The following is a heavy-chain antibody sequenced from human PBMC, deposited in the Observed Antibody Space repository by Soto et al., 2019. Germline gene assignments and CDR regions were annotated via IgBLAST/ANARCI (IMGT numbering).Heavy chain of an antibody. CDR3: ARDGYHYVMDL. CDR2: INQDGSGK. J-gene: IGHJ6*02. Sequence: EAQLVESGGGLVQPGGSLRLSCAASGFTFSGYWMSWVRQAPGIGLEWVANINQDGSGKYYMDSVKGRFTISRDNTKNSLYLQMNSLGDDDTAVYYCARDGYHYVMDLWGQGTTVTVSS. CDR1: GFTFSGYW. V-gene: IGHV3-7*04.